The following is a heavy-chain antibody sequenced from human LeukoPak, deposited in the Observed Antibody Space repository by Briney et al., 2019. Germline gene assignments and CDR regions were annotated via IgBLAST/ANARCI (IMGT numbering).Heavy chain of an antibody. CDR1: GFTFSTYG. CDR2: ISSSGDNT. CDR3: AGRSGYTYGYYFDY. J-gene: IGHJ4*02. V-gene: IGHV3-23*01. D-gene: IGHD5-18*01. Sequence: GGSLRLSCAASGFTFSTYGMNWVRQAPGKGLEWVSSISSSGDNTYYADSVKGRFTISRDNSKNTLYLQMNSLRGEDTAVYYCAGRSGYTYGYYFDYWGQGTLVTVSS.